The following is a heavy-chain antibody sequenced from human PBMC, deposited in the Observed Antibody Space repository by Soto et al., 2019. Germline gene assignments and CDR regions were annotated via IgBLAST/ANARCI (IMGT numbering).Heavy chain of an antibody. CDR1: GYNFAGYW. D-gene: IGHD3-3*01. Sequence: PGEALKISCKGSGYNFAGYWIAGVRQMPGKGLELMGIIYPSESDTRYRPSFQGQVTISADKSISSAYLQWSSLRASDTAMYSCASGGVSTRTFDYWGQGTPVTVFS. CDR2: IYPSESDT. CDR3: ASGGVSTRTFDY. V-gene: IGHV5-51*01. J-gene: IGHJ4*02.